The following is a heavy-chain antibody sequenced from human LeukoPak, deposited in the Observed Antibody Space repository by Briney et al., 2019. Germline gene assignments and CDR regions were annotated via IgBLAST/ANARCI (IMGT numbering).Heavy chain of an antibody. D-gene: IGHD5-12*01. CDR2: INPSGGST. V-gene: IGHV1-46*01. Sequence: ASVKVSCKASGYTFTSYYMHWVRQAPGQGLEWMGIINPSGGSTSYAQKFQGRVTMTRDTSTSTVYMELSSLRSEDTAVYYCARDRGYSGSTRGYYYGMDVWGQGTTVTVSS. CDR3: ARDRGYSGSTRGYYYGMDV. CDR1: GYTFTSYY. J-gene: IGHJ6*02.